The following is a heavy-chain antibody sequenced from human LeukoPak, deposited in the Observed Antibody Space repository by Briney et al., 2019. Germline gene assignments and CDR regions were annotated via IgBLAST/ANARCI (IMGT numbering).Heavy chain of an antibody. Sequence: SETLSLTRTVPGGSIRSYNWSWIRQPLGKGLERIGYIYYSGSTNYNPSLKSRVTISVDTSKNQLSLKLSSVTAADTAVYYCAREIGVAVAGNYYYYGMDVWGQGTTVTVSS. CDR2: IYYSGST. V-gene: IGHV4-59*01. D-gene: IGHD6-19*01. CDR3: AREIGVAVAGNYYYYGMDV. CDR1: GGSIRSYN. J-gene: IGHJ6*02.